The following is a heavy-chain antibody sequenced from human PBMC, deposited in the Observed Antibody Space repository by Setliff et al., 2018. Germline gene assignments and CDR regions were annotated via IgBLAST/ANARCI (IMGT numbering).Heavy chain of an antibody. CDR1: GFSFNNFE. Sequence: GESLKISCAASGFSFNNFEMNWVLQAPGRGLEWVSYISSSGGTIYYADSVKGRFTISRDNAKNSLYLQMNSLRAEDTALYYCASLSRSYYDASGYFSNPFDIWGQGTVVTVSS. CDR2: ISSSGGTI. J-gene: IGHJ3*02. D-gene: IGHD3-22*01. CDR3: ASLSRSYYDASGYFSNPFDI. V-gene: IGHV3-48*03.